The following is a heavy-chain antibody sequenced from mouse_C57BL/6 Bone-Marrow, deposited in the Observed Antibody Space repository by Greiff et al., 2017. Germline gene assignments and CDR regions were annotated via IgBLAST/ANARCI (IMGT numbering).Heavy chain of an antibody. CDR2: INPNNGGT. J-gene: IGHJ3*01. V-gene: IGHV1-26*01. Sequence: EVKLQQSGPELVKPGASVKISCKASGYTFTDYYMNWVKQSHGKSLEWIGDINPNNGGTSYNQKFKGKATLTVDKSSSTAYMELRSLTSEDSAVYYCARGGWLPFAYWGQGTLVTVSA. CDR3: ARGGWLPFAY. D-gene: IGHD2-3*01. CDR1: GYTFTDYY.